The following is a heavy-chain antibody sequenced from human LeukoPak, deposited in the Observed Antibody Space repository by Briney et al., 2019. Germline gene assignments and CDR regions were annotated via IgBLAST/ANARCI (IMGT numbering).Heavy chain of an antibody. CDR2: INPNSGGT. J-gene: IGHJ3*02. CDR1: GYTFTGYY. V-gene: IGHV1-2*04. D-gene: IGHD3-22*01. Sequence: ASVKVSCKASGYTFTGYYMHWVRQAPGQGLEWMGWINPNSGGTNYAQKLQGWVTMTRDTSISTAYMELSRLRSDDTAVYYCARGHRYDSSGYLPHDAFDIWGQGTMVTVSS. CDR3: ARGHRYDSSGYLPHDAFDI.